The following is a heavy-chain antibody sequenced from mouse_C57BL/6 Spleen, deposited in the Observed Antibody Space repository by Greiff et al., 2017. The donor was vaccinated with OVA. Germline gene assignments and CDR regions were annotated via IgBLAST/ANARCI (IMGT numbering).Heavy chain of an antibody. D-gene: IGHD4-1*01. CDR1: GYTFTSYW. CDR2: IDPSDSYT. J-gene: IGHJ3*01. CDR3: ARLDWSFAY. V-gene: IGHV1-59*01. Sequence: QVQLQQSGAELVRPGTSVKLSCKASGYTFTSYWMHWVKQRPGQGLEWIGVIDPSDSYTNYNQKFKGKATLTVDTSSSTAYMQLSSLTSEDSAVYYCARLDWSFAYWGQGTLVTVSA.